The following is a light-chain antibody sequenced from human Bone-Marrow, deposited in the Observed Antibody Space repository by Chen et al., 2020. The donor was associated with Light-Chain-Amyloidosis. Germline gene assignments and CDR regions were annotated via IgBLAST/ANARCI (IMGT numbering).Light chain of an antibody. J-gene: IGLJ2*01. CDR2: DDT. V-gene: IGLV3-21*03. CDR3: QVWDSSSDLPV. CDR1: NIGSKS. Sequence: SYMLPQLPSVSLAPGKTARITCGGNNIGSKSVHWYQQKPGQSPVLVVYDDTDRPSGIPERFSGSNSGNTATLTISRVEAGDEADYHCQVWDSSSDLPVFGGGTKLTVL.